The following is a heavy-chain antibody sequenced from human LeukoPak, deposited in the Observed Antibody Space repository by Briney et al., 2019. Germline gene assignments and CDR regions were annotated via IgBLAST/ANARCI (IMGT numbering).Heavy chain of an antibody. D-gene: IGHD1-26*01. V-gene: IGHV3-48*01. Sequence: PGGSLRLSCAASGFNFNVYSMTWVRQAPGKGLEWLSYISGSSSPIYYADSVKGRFTISRDNAKNPLYLQMNSLRVEDTAVYYCARDTYSGLDYWGQGTLVTVSS. CDR3: ARDTYSGLDY. CDR1: GFNFNVYS. CDR2: ISGSSSPI. J-gene: IGHJ4*02.